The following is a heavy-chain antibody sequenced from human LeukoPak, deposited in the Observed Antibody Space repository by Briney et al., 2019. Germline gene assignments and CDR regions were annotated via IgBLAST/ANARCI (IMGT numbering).Heavy chain of an antibody. D-gene: IGHD5-18*01. J-gene: IGHJ4*02. CDR3: AKERGYSYGYYFDY. Sequence: PGGSLRLSCAASGFAFSTFAMNWVRQAPGKGLEWVSAISGSGGSTYYADSVKGRFTISRDNSKNTLYLQMNSLRAEDTAVYYCAKERGYSYGYYFDYWGQGTLVTVSS. CDR2: ISGSGGST. CDR1: GFAFSTFA. V-gene: IGHV3-23*01.